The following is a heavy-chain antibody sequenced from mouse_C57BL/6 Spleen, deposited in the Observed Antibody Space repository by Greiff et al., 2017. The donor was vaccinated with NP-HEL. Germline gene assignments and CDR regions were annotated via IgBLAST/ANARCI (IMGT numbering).Heavy chain of an antibody. D-gene: IGHD2-4*01. CDR3: ARSPYDYDWYHFDY. Sequence: EVQLQQSGPELVKPGASVKIPCKASGYTFTDYNMDWVKQSHGKSLEWIGDINPNNGGTIYNQKFKGKATLTVDKSSSTAYMELRSLTSEDTAVYYCARSPYDYDWYHFDYWGQGTTLTVSS. V-gene: IGHV1-18*01. CDR1: GYTFTDYN. J-gene: IGHJ2*01. CDR2: INPNNGGT.